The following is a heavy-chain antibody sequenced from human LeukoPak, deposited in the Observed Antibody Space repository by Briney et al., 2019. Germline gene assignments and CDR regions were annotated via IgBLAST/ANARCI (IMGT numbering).Heavy chain of an antibody. J-gene: IGHJ4*02. CDR1: GFTFSSYA. D-gene: IGHD1-26*01. V-gene: IGHV3-30-3*01. Sequence: GESLRLSCAASGFTFSSYAMHWVRQAPGKGLEWVAVISYDGSNKYYADSVKGRFTISRDNSKNTLYLQMNSLRAEDTAVYYCARDKMGATFDYWGQGTLVTVSS. CDR2: ISYDGSNK. CDR3: ARDKMGATFDY.